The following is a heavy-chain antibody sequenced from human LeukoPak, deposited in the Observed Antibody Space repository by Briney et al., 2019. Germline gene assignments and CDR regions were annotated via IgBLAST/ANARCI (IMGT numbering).Heavy chain of an antibody. CDR2: IYPSDSDI. CDR3: ARRGTHNASRSYYAGPIDAFDI. J-gene: IGHJ3*02. CDR1: GYDFTSYW. Sequence: GESLKISCQASGYDFTSYWIGWVRQMPGKGLEWMGIIYPSDSDIRYSPSFQGQVTISADKAISTAYVQWSSLKASDTAMYYCARRGTHNASRSYYAGPIDAFDIWGQGTMVTVSS. V-gene: IGHV5-51*01. D-gene: IGHD3-10*01.